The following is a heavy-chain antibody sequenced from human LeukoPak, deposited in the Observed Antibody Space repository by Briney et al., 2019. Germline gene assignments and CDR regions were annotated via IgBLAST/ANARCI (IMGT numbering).Heavy chain of an antibody. CDR1: GGSISSYY. V-gene: IGHV4-59*01. CDR2: IYYSGST. J-gene: IGHJ6*02. CDR3: ARGAPYYYYGMDV. Sequence: SETLSLTCTVSGGSISSYYWSWIRQPPGKGLEWIGYIYYSGSTNYNPSLKSRVTISVDTSKNQFSLKLSSVTAADTAVYYCARGAPYYYYGMDVWGQGTTVIVSS. D-gene: IGHD1-26*01.